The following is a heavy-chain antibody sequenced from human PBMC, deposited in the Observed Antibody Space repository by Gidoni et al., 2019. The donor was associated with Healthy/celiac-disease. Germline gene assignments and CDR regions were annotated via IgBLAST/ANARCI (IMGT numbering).Heavy chain of an antibody. CDR2: IIPIFGTA. V-gene: IGHV1-69*01. CDR3: ARGGYCSSTSCHQNYYYMDV. J-gene: IGHJ6*03. D-gene: IGHD2-2*01. CDR1: GGTFSSYA. Sequence: QVQLVQSGAEVKKPGSSVKVSCKASGGTFSSYAISWVRQAPGQGLEWMGGIIPIFGTATYAQKFQGRVTITADESTSTAYMELSSLRSEDTAVYYCARGGYCSSTSCHQNYYYMDVWGKGTTVTVSS.